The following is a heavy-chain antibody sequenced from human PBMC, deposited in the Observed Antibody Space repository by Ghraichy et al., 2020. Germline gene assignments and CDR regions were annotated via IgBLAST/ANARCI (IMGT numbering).Heavy chain of an antibody. CDR1: EFSFNKFW. J-gene: IGHJ4*02. D-gene: IGHD1-26*01. Sequence: GGSLRLSCAGSEFSFNKFWMSWVRQAPGKGLEWVASIKQGGGDKHYADSLKGRIAISRDNTQNSLFLQLDSLRVDDTAVYYCARARGGWCTTTNCFAVYAEYWGKGLLVTVSS. V-gene: IGHV3-7*01. CDR2: IKQGGGDK. CDR3: ARARGGWCTTTNCFAVYAEY.